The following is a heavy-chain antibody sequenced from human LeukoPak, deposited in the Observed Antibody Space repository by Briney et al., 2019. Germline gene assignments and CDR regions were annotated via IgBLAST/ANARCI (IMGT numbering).Heavy chain of an antibody. CDR3: AKAVDLATISVDI. D-gene: IGHD5-24*01. V-gene: IGHV3-23*01. CDR2: ISGSGVYT. Sequence: GGSLRLSCTASGFTFSSYWMTWVRQAPGKGVEWVSGISGSGVYTYYADSVKGRFTISRDNSKNTLYLVMNSLRVDDTAVYYCAKAVDLATISVDIWGQGTMVTVSS. CDR1: GFTFSSYW. J-gene: IGHJ3*02.